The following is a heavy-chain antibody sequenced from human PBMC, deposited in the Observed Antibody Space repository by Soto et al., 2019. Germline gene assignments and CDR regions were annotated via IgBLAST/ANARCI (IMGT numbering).Heavy chain of an antibody. J-gene: IGHJ5*02. CDR3: AKDIPWNGLSRGEDKP. Sequence: SETLSLTCAVSGGSISRSNWWSWVRQPPGKGLEWIGEIYHSGSTNYNPSLKSRVTISVDKSKNQFSLKLSSVTAADTAVYYCAKDIPWNGLSRGEDKPWGQGTLVTVSS. V-gene: IGHV4-4*02. CDR2: IYHSGST. CDR1: GGSISRSNW. D-gene: IGHD1-1*01.